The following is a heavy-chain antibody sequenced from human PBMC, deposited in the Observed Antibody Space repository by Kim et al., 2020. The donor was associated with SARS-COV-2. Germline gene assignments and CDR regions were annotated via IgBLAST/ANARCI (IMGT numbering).Heavy chain of an antibody. D-gene: IGHD3-10*01. J-gene: IGHJ4*02. V-gene: IGHV1-46*01. CDR3: VRASGYYGGSDY. Sequence: SYAKRIQGRVPMTRDTYTSTVYLELSSLRSEDTAVYYCVRASGYYGGSDYWGQGTLVTVSS.